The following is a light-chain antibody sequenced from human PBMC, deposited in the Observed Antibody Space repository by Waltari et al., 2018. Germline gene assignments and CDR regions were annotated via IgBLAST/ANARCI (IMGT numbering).Light chain of an antibody. V-gene: IGKV3-20*01. CDR1: QSVSSSY. Sequence: ELVLPQSPGTLSLSPGERATLSCRASQSVSSSYLAWYQQKAGQAPRLLIYGAASRATGIPDRFSGSGSGTDFTLTISRLEPEDFAVYYCQQYGSSRTFGQGTKVEIK. J-gene: IGKJ1*01. CDR2: GAA. CDR3: QQYGSSRT.